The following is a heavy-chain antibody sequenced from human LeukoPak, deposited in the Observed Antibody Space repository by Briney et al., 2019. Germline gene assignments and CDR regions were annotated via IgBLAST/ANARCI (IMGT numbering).Heavy chain of an antibody. CDR1: GYTFTSYG. D-gene: IGHD2-15*01. J-gene: IGHJ5*02. Sequence: GASVKVSCKASGYTFTSYGVNWVRQATGQGLEWMGWMNPNSGNTGYAQKFQGRVTMTRNTSISTAYMELSSLRSEDTAVYYCARVSLGYCSGGSCYSDWFDPWGQGTLVTVSS. V-gene: IGHV1-8*01. CDR3: ARVSLGYCSGGSCYSDWFDP. CDR2: MNPNSGNT.